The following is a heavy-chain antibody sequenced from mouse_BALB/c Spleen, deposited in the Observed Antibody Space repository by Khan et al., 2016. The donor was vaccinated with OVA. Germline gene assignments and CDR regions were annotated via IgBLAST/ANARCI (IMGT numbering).Heavy chain of an antibody. D-gene: IGHD1-1*01. CDR3: TRIYRSDFDY. V-gene: IGHV1-20*02. Sequence: EVQLQQSGPELVRPGASVKISCKASGYSFTGYFMNWVMQSHGKSLEWIGRINPHIGETFYNQRFKDKAPLTVDESSSTAHMELRSLSSEDSAVYYCTRIYRSDFDYWGQGTTLTVSS. CDR1: GYSFTGYF. CDR2: INPHIGET. J-gene: IGHJ2*01.